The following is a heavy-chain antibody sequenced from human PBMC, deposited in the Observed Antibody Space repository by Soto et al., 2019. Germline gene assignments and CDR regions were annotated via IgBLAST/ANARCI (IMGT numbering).Heavy chain of an antibody. D-gene: IGHD6-19*01. CDR3: ARGRGTAVTGLAY. CDR2: ISYTSSTI. J-gene: IGHJ4*02. CDR1: GFSFSDYY. Sequence: QVQLVESGGGLVKPGGSLRLSCAASGFSFSDYYMSWIRQAPGKGLEWVSYISYTSSTIYYADSVKGRFTISRDNANNSLYLQMNSLRAEGTAVYYCARGRGTAVTGLAYWGQGTLVTVSS. V-gene: IGHV3-11*01.